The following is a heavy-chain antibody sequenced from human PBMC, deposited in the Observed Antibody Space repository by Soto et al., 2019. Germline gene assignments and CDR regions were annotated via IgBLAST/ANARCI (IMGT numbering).Heavy chain of an antibody. CDR2: MWYDGTNK. CDR3: ARDATFGTKGGSFDI. Sequence: GGSLRLSCAASGFTFRIYSMHWVRQSPGKGLEWVSVMWYDGTNKYYGGSVKGRFTISRDNSENTLYLQMNSLRVEDTAVYYCARDATFGTKGGSFDIWGHGKLVTVS. V-gene: IGHV3-33*01. D-gene: IGHD3-16*01. J-gene: IGHJ3*02. CDR1: GFTFRIYS.